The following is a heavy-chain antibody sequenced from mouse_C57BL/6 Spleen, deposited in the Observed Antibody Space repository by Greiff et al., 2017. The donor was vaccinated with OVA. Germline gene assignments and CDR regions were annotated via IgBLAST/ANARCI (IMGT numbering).Heavy chain of an antibody. Sequence: QVQLKESGAELVRSGTSVKMSCKASGNTFTNYWIGWAKQRPGHGLEWIGDIYPGGSYNKYNEKFKGKATLTADKSSSTAYMQFSSLSSEDSAIYYCAREVSSYHPMDYWAQVTPVTISS. CDR1: GNTFTNYW. CDR2: IYPGGSYN. V-gene: IGHV1-63*01. CDR3: AREVSSYHPMDY. D-gene: IGHD1-1*01. J-gene: IGHJ4*01.